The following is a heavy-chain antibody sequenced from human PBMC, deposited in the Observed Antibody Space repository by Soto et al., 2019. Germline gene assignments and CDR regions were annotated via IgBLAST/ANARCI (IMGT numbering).Heavy chain of an antibody. CDR2: LSQNGGT. Sequence: ASETLSLTCVVSGYSFNSVHFWGWIRQPPGKGLQWIGSLSQNGGTYRNPSLRSRVTLPVDTSKNQFSLKLTSVTAADAAVYYCAAATLPGAWFYGMDVRGQGSTVTDSS. CDR3: AAATLPGAWFYGMDV. J-gene: IGHJ6*02. V-gene: IGHV4-38-2*01. D-gene: IGHD2-21*02. CDR1: GYSFNSVHF.